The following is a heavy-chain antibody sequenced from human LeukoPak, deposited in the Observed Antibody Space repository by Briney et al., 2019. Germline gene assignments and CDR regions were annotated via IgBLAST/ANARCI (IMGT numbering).Heavy chain of an antibody. CDR3: TTDPFYDSAGFAF. D-gene: IGHD5/OR15-5a*01. J-gene: IGHJ4*02. CDR2: IETKAHGGTT. Sequence: GGSLRLSCAASSYIFSDAWMNWVRQAPGKGLEWVGRIETKAHGGTTKYAAPVKGRFTISRDDSKNTLYLQMSSLKTEDTAAYYCTTDPFYDSAGFAFWGQGTLVTVS. V-gene: IGHV3-15*07. CDR1: SYIFSDAW.